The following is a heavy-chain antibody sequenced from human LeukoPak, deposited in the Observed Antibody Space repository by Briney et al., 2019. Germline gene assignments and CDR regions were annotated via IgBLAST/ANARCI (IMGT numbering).Heavy chain of an antibody. V-gene: IGHV3-53*01. Sequence: PGGSLRLSCAASGFTVSSNYMRWVRQAPGKGLAWVSVIYSGGSTYYADSVKGRCTISRDNSKNKLYLQMNSLRAEDTAVYYCSRAVSVSGGDGYWGQGTLVTVSS. CDR1: GFTVSSNY. CDR3: SRAVSVSGGDGY. CDR2: IYSGGST. J-gene: IGHJ4*02. D-gene: IGHD2-21*02.